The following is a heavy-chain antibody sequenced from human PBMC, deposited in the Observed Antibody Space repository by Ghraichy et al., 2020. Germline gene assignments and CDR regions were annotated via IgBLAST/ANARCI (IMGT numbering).Heavy chain of an antibody. J-gene: IGHJ4*02. CDR1: GYTFTGYY. Sequence: ASVKVSCKASGYTFTGYYMHWVRQAPGQGLEWMGWINPNSGGTNYAQKFQGWVTMTRDTSISTAYMELSRLRSDDTAVYYCARGSLTHDFWSGYDYWGQGTGVTVSS. CDR3: ARGSLTHDFWSGYDY. CDR2: INPNSGGT. V-gene: IGHV1-2*04. D-gene: IGHD3-3*01.